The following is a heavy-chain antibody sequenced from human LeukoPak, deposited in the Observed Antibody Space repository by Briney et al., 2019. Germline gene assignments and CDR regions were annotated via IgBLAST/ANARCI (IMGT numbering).Heavy chain of an antibody. CDR2: IYYSGST. D-gene: IGHD6-6*01. V-gene: IGHV4-30-4*08. J-gene: IGHJ5*02. CDR3: ASSEYSSAANWFDP. CDR1: GGSISSGDYY. Sequence: SETLFLTCTVSGGSISSGDYYWSWIRQPPGKGLEWIGYIYYSGSTYYNPSLKSRVTISVDTSKNQFSLKLSSVTAADTAVYYCASSEYSSAANWFDPWGQGTLVTVSS.